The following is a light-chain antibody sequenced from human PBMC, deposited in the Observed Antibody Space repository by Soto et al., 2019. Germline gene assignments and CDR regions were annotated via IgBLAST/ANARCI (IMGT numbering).Light chain of an antibody. V-gene: IGLV2-23*01. CDR3: CSCAGSRSYV. J-gene: IGLJ1*01. Sequence: QSVLTQPASVSGSPGQSITISCTGTSSDVGNYNLVSWYQQHPGKAPKLMIYEGSKRPSGVSNRFSGSKSGNTASLTISGLQAEDEADYYCCSCAGSRSYVFGTGTKVTVL. CDR2: EGS. CDR1: SSDVGNYNL.